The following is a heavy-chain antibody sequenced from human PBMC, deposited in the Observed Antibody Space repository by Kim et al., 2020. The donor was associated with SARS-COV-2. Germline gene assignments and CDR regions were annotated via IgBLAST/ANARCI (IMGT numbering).Heavy chain of an antibody. D-gene: IGHD3-22*01. CDR3: ARENYYDSSGYYYPDY. V-gene: IGHV3-11*06. J-gene: IGHJ4*02. Sequence: SVKGRFTISRDNAKNSLYLQMNRLRAEDTAVYYCARENYYDSSGYYYPDYWGQGTLVTVSS.